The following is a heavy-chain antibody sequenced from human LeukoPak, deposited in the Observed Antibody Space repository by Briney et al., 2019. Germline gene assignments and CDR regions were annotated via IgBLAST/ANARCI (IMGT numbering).Heavy chain of an antibody. D-gene: IGHD3-10*01. Sequence: PSETLSLTCTVSGGSISSYYWSWIRQPPGKGLEWIGYIYYSGSTNYNPSLKSRVTISVDTSKNQFSLKLSSVTAADTAVYYCAREGLLWFGELNWGQGTLVSVSS. CDR1: GGSISSYY. J-gene: IGHJ4*02. CDR3: AREGLLWFGELN. V-gene: IGHV4-59*01. CDR2: IYYSGST.